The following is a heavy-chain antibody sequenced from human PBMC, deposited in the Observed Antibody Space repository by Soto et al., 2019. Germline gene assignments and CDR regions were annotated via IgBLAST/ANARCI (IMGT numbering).Heavy chain of an antibody. Sequence: QVHLVQSGGEVKRPGDSVKVSCKTSGYPFSSYGISWVRQAPGQGREWLGWISGYNVKTEYGQKVQDRLTMSTDTSTNTVNMELRNLRSDDTAVYYCARDFWQWLVQYYYGMAVWGQGTTVTVSS. CDR2: ISGYNVKT. V-gene: IGHV1-18*04. CDR3: ARDFWQWLVQYYYGMAV. D-gene: IGHD6-19*01. CDR1: GYPFSSYG. J-gene: IGHJ6*02.